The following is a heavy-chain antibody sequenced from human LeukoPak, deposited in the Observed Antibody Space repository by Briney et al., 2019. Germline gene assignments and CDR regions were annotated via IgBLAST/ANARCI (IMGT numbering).Heavy chain of an antibody. D-gene: IGHD2-15*01. J-gene: IGHJ3*02. V-gene: IGHV3-66*01. CDR3: ARGGLPAALHI. CDR1: GFTVTNND. Sequence: GGSLRLSCAASGFTVTNNDMNWVRQAPGKGLEWVSVIYSGGSTYFADSVKGRFTISRDNSKNTLSLQMNSLRAEDTAVYYCARGGLPAALHIWGQGTMVTVSS. CDR2: IYSGGST.